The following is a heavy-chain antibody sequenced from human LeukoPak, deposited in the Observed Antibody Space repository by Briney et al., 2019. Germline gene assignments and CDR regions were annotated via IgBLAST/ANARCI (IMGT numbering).Heavy chain of an antibody. CDR2: MYYSGST. D-gene: IGHD1-26*01. V-gene: IGHV4-59*02. CDR3: ARLDNGRGAFDY. Sequence: PSETLSLTCTVSGGSVSSYFWSWIRQPPGKGLEWIGYMYYSGSTNYNPSLKSRVTISIDTSKNQFPLQLSSVTAADTAVYYCARLDNGRGAFDYWGQGGLVTVSS. CDR1: GGSVSSYF. J-gene: IGHJ4*02.